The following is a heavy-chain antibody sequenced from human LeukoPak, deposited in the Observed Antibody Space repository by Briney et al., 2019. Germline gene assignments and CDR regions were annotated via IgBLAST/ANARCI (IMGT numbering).Heavy chain of an antibody. CDR3: ARQERYSTPYY. D-gene: IGHD3-9*01. CDR1: SGSISSSSYY. J-gene: IGHJ4*02. Sequence: SETLSLTCTVSSGSISSSSYYWAWIRQPPGKGLEWIGTIYYSGSPYYNPSLKSRVTISVDTSKNQFSLKLSSVTAADTAVYYCARQERYSTPYYWGQGTLVTVSS. CDR2: IYYSGSP. V-gene: IGHV4-39*01.